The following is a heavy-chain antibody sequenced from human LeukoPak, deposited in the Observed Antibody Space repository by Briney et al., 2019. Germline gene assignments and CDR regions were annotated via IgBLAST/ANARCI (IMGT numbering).Heavy chain of an antibody. CDR1: GFTFSSYG. CDR2: IWYDGSNK. J-gene: IGHJ3*02. D-gene: IGHD2-21*01. V-gene: IGHV3-33*01. CDR3: ARERIHIRAFDI. Sequence: GGSLRLSCAASGFTFSSYGMHWVRQAPGKGLEWVAVIWYDGSNKYYADSVKGRFTISRDNSKNTLYLQMNSLRAEDTAVYYCARERIHIRAFDIWGQGTMVTVSS.